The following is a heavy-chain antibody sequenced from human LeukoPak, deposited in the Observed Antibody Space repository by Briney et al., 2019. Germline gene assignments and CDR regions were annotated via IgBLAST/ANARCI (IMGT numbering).Heavy chain of an antibody. CDR3: ARVAGSIDY. CDR2: MNLKSGYT. D-gene: IGHD1-26*01. V-gene: IGHV1-8*03. CDR1: GYSFTTYD. Sequence: GASVKVSSKASGYSFTTYDINWVRQATGQGLEWMGWMNLKSGYTGYAQKFQGRVTITRDTSTSTVYMELSSLRSEDTAVYYCARVAGSIDYWGQGTMVTVSS. J-gene: IGHJ4*02.